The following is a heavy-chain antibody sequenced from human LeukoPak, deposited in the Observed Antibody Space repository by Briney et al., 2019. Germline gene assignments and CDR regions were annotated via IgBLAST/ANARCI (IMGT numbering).Heavy chain of an antibody. D-gene: IGHD2/OR15-2a*01. V-gene: IGHV1-46*01. Sequence: ASVKVSCKASGYTFTSYYMHWVRQAPGQGLEWMGIINPSGGSTSYAQKLQGRVTMTRDTSTSTVYMELSSLRSEDTAVYYCARDFQTEAPDYWGQGTLVTVSS. CDR2: INPSGGST. CDR3: ARDFQTEAPDY. CDR1: GYTFTSYY. J-gene: IGHJ4*02.